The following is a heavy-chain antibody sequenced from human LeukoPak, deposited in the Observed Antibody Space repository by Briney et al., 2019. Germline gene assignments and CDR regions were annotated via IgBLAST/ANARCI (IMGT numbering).Heavy chain of an antibody. V-gene: IGHV4-61*01. CDR2: IYYSGTT. CDR3: ARTTGRYLQFDP. J-gene: IGHJ5*02. Sequence: SETLSLTCTVSGDSVSSGSYYWSWIRQPPGKGLEWIGYIYYSGTTNHNPSLKSRVTISVDTSKNQFSLKLSSVTAADTAVYYCARTTGRYLQFDPWGQGTLVTVSS. CDR1: GDSVSSGSYY. D-gene: IGHD3-9*01.